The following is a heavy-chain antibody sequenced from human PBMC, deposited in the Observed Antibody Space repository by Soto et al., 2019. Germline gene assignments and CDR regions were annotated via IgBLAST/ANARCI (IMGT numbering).Heavy chain of an antibody. J-gene: IGHJ4*02. D-gene: IGHD3-22*01. CDR3: AKERNYDSSGSPDDY. CDR1: GFTFSSYA. CDR2: ISGSGGST. Sequence: GGSLRLSCAASGFTFSSYAMSWVRQAPGKGLEWVSAISGSGGSTYHADSVKGRFTISRDNSKNTLYLQMNSLRAEDTAVYYCAKERNYDSSGSPDDYWGQGTLVTVSS. V-gene: IGHV3-23*01.